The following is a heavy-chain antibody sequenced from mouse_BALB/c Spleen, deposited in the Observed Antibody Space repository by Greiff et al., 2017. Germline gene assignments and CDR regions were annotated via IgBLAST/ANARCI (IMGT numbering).Heavy chain of an antibody. J-gene: IGHJ3*01. Sequence: VQLQQSGAELVRPGASVTLSCKASGYTFTDYEMHWVKQTPVHGLEWIGAIDPVTGGTAYNQKFKGKATLTADKSSSTAYMELRSLTSEDSAVYYCTRRGMTSAWFAYWGQGTLVTVSA. D-gene: IGHD3-1*01. CDR1: GYTFTDYE. V-gene: IGHV1-15*01. CDR3: TRRGMTSAWFAY. CDR2: IDPVTGGT.